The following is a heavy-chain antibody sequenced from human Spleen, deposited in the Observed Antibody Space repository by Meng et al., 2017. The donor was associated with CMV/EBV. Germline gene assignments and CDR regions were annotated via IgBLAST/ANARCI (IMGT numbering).Heavy chain of an antibody. CDR3: ARDLRPTYGSGWYYYYGVDV. D-gene: IGHD6-19*01. CDR2: IWFDGSNK. V-gene: IGHV3-33*08. CDR1: GFTFSSYE. J-gene: IGHJ6*02. Sequence: GGSLRLSCAASGFTFSSYEMNWVRQAPGKGLEWVAVIWFDGSNKNYVGSVKGRFSISRDNSKNTLYLQMNSLRAEDTALYHCARDLRPTYGSGWYYYYGVDVWGQGTTVTVSS.